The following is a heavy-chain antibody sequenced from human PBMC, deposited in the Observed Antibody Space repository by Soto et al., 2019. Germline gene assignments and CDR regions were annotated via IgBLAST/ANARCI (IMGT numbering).Heavy chain of an antibody. D-gene: IGHD3-10*01. CDR2: INAGNGNT. J-gene: IGHJ4*02. V-gene: IGHV1-3*01. CDR1: GYTFTSYD. Sequence: TPRASVKVSCKASGYTFTSYDINWVRQAPGQRLEWMGWINAGNGNTKYSQKFQGRVTITRDTSASTAYMELSSLRSEDTAVYYCARDDRGYYGSGSPYWGQGTLVTVSS. CDR3: ARDDRGYYGSGSPY.